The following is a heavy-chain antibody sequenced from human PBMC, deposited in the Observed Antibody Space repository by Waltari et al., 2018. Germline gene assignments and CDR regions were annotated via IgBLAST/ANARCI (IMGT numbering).Heavy chain of an antibody. D-gene: IGHD2-15*01. J-gene: IGHJ5*02. V-gene: IGHV1-24*01. CDR1: GYSLTESV. CDR3: TRDRVGYCSGGTCYSRWFDP. CDR2: FDPEYGEA. Sequence: QVQLVQSGAEVKKPGASVKVSCRVSGYSLTESVLHWVRQAPGKGLEWLGGFDPEYGEAVYAQEFQGRVTMTEDTSKDTAYMELSSLTYEDTAVYYCTRDRVGYCSGGTCYSRWFDPWGQGTLVTVSS.